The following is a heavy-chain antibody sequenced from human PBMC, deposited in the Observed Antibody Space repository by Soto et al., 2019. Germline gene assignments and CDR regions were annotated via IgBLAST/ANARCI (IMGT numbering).Heavy chain of an antibody. J-gene: IGHJ6*02. CDR3: ARPEYSSSSYGMDV. Sequence: GGSLRLSCAASGFTFSSYSMNWVHQAPGKGLEWVSYISSSSSTIYYADSVKGRFTISRDNAKNSLYLQMSSLRDEDTAVYYCARPEYSSSSYGMDVWGQGTTVTVSS. CDR1: GFTFSSYS. CDR2: ISSSSSTI. D-gene: IGHD6-6*01. V-gene: IGHV3-48*02.